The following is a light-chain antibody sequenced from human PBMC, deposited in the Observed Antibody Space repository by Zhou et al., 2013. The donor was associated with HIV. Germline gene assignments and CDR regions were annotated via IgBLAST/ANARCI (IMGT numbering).Light chain of an antibody. J-gene: IGKJ1*01. CDR1: QSVSSTY. Sequence: EIVLTQSPGTLSLSPGERATLSCRASQSVSSTYFAWYQQKPGQAPRLLIYGVSSRATGIPDRFSGSGSGTEFTLTISSLQSEDFAVYYCQQFNNWPPSWTFGQGTKVEVK. CDR2: GVS. V-gene: IGKV3-20*01. CDR3: QQFNNWPPSWT.